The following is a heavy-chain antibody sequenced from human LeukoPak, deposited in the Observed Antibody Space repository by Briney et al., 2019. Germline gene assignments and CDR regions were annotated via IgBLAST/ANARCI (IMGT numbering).Heavy chain of an antibody. CDR2: IIPIFGTA. V-gene: IGHV1-69*13. D-gene: IGHD2-15*01. CDR1: GGTFSSYA. CDR3: ARHPGYCSGGSCYYYYYYGMDV. J-gene: IGHJ6*04. Sequence: SVKVSCKASGGTFSSYAISWVRQAPGQGLEWMGGIIPIFGTANYAQKFQGRVTITADESTSTAYMELSSLRSEDTAVYYCARHPGYCSGGSCYYYYYYGMDVWGKGTTDTVSS.